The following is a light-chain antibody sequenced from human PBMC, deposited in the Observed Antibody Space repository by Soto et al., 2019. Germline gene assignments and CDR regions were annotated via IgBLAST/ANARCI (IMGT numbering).Light chain of an antibody. Sequence: QSVLTQPPSASASLGASVTLTCTLSSGYSNYKVDWYQQRPGKGPRFVMRVGTGGIVGSKGDGIPDRFSVLGSGLNRYLTIKNIQEEDESDYHCGADHGSGSVVFGGGTNLTVL. V-gene: IGLV9-49*01. CDR3: GADHGSGSVV. CDR2: VGTGGIVG. CDR1: SGYSNYK. J-gene: IGLJ2*01.